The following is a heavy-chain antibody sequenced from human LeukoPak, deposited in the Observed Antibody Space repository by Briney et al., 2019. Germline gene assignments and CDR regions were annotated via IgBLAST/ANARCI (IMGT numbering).Heavy chain of an antibody. CDR2: IYPGDSNT. CDR3: ARQPNPDFDY. V-gene: IGHV5-51*01. CDR1: GYRLTNYW. Sequence: GESLKISCKASGYRLTNYWIGWVRQMPGKGLEWMGIIYPGDSNTRYSPSFQGQITISADKSISTAYLQWSSLKASDTAMYYCARQPNPDFDYWGQGTLVTVSS. J-gene: IGHJ4*02.